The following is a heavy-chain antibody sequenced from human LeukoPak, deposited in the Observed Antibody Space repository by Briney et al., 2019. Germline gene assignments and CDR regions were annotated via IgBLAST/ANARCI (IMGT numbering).Heavy chain of an antibody. D-gene: IGHD3-10*01. J-gene: IGHJ4*02. Sequence: SETLSLTCAVYGGSFSGYYWSWIRQPPGKGLEWIGEINHSGSTNYNPSLTSRVTISVDTSKNQFSLKLSSVTAADTAVYYCARGGGLKGREEFDYWGQGALVTVSS. CDR2: INHSGST. CDR1: GGSFSGYY. CDR3: ARGGGLKGREEFDY. V-gene: IGHV4-34*01.